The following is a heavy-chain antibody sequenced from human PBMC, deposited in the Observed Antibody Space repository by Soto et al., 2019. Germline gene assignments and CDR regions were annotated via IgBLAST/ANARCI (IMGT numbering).Heavy chain of an antibody. CDR3: ATLRLLEWFLGEF. V-gene: IGHV1-18*01. CDR2: VSVHNGQT. Sequence: QVQVVQSGAEVKKPGASVTVSCKASGYTFSNDAISWVRQAPGQGLEWMGWVSVHNGQTKYAHKFQDRVNMTTDTSTRTAYMELRSLESDDTAVYYCATLRLLEWFLGEFWGQGTLVTVSS. D-gene: IGHD3-3*01. J-gene: IGHJ4*02. CDR1: GYTFSNDA.